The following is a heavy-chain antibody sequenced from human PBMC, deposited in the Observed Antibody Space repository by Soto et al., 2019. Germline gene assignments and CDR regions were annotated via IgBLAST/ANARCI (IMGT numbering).Heavy chain of an antibody. CDR2: ISSSSSYI. J-gene: IGHJ4*02. CDR3: AREDYGDYRFDY. V-gene: IGHV3-21*01. Sequence: SLRLSCAASGFTFSSYSMNWVRQAPGKGLEWVSSISSSSSYIYYADSVKGRFTISRDNAKNSLYLQMNSLRAEDTAVYYCAREDYGDYRFDYWGQGTLVTVSS. CDR1: GFTFSSYS. D-gene: IGHD4-17*01.